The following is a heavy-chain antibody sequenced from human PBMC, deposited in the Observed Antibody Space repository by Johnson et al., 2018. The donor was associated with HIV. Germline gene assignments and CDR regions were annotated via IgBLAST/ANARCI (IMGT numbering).Heavy chain of an antibody. J-gene: IGHJ3*02. V-gene: IGHV3-30*18. CDR3: AKEGRISMIVGGKGGGLDI. CDR2: ISYDGSNK. D-gene: IGHD3-22*01. Sequence: VQVVESGGGEVQPGRSLRLSCAASGFTFSGYGMHWVRQAPGKGLEWVAVISYDGSNKYYAESVKGRFTISRDNFKNTLYLQMNSLRAEDTAVYYCAKEGRISMIVGGKGGGLDIWGKGTMVTVSS. CDR1: GFTFSGYG.